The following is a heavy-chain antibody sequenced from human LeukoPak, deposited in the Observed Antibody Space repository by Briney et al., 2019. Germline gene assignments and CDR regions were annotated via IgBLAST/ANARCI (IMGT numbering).Heavy chain of an antibody. CDR3: ARDNGDPRTYFDY. CDR1: GFTFSSYE. Sequence: PGGSLRLSCAASGFTFSSYEMNWVRQAPGKGLEWISYISSSGSSIYYVDSVKGRSTISRDNAKNSLYLQMNSLRAEDTAVYYCARDNGDPRTYFDYWGQGTLVTVSS. D-gene: IGHD4-17*01. CDR2: ISSSGSSI. J-gene: IGHJ4*02. V-gene: IGHV3-48*03.